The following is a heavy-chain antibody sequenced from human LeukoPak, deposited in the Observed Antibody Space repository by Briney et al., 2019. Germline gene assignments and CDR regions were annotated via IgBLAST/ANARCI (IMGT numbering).Heavy chain of an antibody. D-gene: IGHD2-2*01. CDR3: ARHDDDCSSTSCLNWFDP. J-gene: IGHJ5*02. Sequence: PSETLSLTCAVSGYSISSGYYWGWIRQPPGRGLEWIGSIYYSVSTHYNPSLKSRVTISIDTSKNQISLKLNSVTAADTVVYYCARHDDDCSSTSCLNWFDPLGQGTLVTVSS. CDR2: IYYSVST. V-gene: IGHV4-38-2*01. CDR1: GYSISSGYY.